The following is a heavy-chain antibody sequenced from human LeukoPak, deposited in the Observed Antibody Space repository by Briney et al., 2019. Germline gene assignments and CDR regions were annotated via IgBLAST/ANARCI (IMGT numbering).Heavy chain of an antibody. CDR3: ARDPDRFDY. CDR2: ISYDGSNK. Sequence: GGSLRLSCAASGFTFSSYAMHWVRQAPGKGLEWVAVISYDGSNKYYADPVKGRFTISRDNSKNTLYLQMNSLRAEDTAVYYCARDPDRFDYWGQGTLVTVSS. J-gene: IGHJ4*02. D-gene: IGHD1-14*01. CDR1: GFTFSSYA. V-gene: IGHV3-30-3*01.